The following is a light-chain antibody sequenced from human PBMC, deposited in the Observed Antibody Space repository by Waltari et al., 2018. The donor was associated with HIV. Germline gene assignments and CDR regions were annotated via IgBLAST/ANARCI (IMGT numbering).Light chain of an antibody. CDR2: EVN. Sequence: QSALTQPASVSGSPGQSITISCTGSSSDVGSYDYVSWYQQHPGKAPKLMIYEVNKRPSGVANRFSGSKSGNTASLTISWLQAEDEAEYYCSSYTSSTTLLFGGGTKVTVL. V-gene: IGLV2-14*01. CDR1: SSDVGSYDY. CDR3: SSYTSSTTLL. J-gene: IGLJ2*01.